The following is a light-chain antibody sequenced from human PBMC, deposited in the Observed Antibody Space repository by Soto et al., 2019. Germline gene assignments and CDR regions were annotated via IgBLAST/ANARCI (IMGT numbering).Light chain of an antibody. Sequence: QSVLTQPASVSGSPGQSITISCTGTSRDVGGYNYVSWYQQHPGKAPKLMIYEVSNRPSGVSNRFSGSKSGNTASLPISGLQAEDEADYYCSSYTSSSTPWVFGGGTKLTVL. J-gene: IGLJ3*02. CDR3: SSYTSSSTPWV. CDR1: SRDVGGYNY. CDR2: EVS. V-gene: IGLV2-14*01.